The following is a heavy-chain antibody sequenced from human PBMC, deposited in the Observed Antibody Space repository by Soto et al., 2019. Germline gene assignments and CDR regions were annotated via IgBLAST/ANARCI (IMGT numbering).Heavy chain of an antibody. CDR3: AKWFGELFDGFDV. J-gene: IGHJ3*01. D-gene: IGHD3-10*01. CDR2: ISYDGSKK. Sequence: GGSLRLSCAGSGFSFSDFGMHWVRQAPGKGLEWVAVISYDGSKKNFADSVKGRFAISRDTSKNMLYLQMNSLRPEDTAVYYCAKWFGELFDGFDVWGQGTVVTVSS. CDR1: GFSFSDFG. V-gene: IGHV3-30*18.